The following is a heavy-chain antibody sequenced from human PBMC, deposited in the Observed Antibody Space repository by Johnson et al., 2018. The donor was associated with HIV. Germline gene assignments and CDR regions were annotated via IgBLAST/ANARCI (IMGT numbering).Heavy chain of an antibody. CDR3: ATSLYYYDSSGFSFDAFDI. D-gene: IGHD3-22*01. Sequence: MLLVESGVGVVQPGRSLRLSCAASGFTFSRYGMHWVRQAPGKGLEWVSAISGSGGSTYYADSVKGRFTISRDNSKNTLYLQMNSLRAEDTAVYYCATSLYYYDSSGFSFDAFDIWGQGTLVTVSS. CDR2: ISGSGGST. V-gene: IGHV3-23*04. CDR1: GFTFSRYG. J-gene: IGHJ3*02.